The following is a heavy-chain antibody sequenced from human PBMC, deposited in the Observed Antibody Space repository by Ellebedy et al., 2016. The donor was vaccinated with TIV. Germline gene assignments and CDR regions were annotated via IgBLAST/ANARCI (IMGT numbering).Heavy chain of an antibody. CDR2: ISSSSSTI. CDR1: GFTFSSYS. D-gene: IGHD1-14*01. Sequence: GESLKISXAASGFTFSSYSMNWVRQAPGKGLEWVSYISSSSSTIYYADSVKGRFTISRDNSKNTLSLQLNSLRVEDTAVYYCARDNPDSLHSVDIWGQGAMVTVSS. CDR3: ARDNPDSLHSVDI. V-gene: IGHV3-48*01. J-gene: IGHJ3*02.